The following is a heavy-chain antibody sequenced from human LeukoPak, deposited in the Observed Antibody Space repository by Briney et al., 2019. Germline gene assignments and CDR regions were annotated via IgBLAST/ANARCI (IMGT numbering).Heavy chain of an antibody. CDR3: ARAPLWFGELSVALDI. Sequence: QPGRSLRLSCAASGFTFSSYAMHWVRQAPGKGLEWVAVISYDGSNKYYADSVKGRFTISRDNSKNTLYLQMNSLRAEDTAVYYCARAPLWFGELSVALDIWGQGTMVTVSS. J-gene: IGHJ3*02. CDR1: GFTFSSYA. D-gene: IGHD3-10*01. CDR2: ISYDGSNK. V-gene: IGHV3-30-3*01.